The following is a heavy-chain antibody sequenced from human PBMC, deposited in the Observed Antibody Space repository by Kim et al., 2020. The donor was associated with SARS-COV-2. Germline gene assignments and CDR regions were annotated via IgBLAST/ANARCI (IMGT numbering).Heavy chain of an antibody. CDR3: ARKGLVAGVDY. J-gene: IGHJ4*01. V-gene: IGHV4-39*01. D-gene: IGHD1-26*01. Sequence: YYNPPLKGRVTISVDTSKNQFSLKLSSVTAADTAVYYCARKGLVAGVDYWGHGTLVTVSS.